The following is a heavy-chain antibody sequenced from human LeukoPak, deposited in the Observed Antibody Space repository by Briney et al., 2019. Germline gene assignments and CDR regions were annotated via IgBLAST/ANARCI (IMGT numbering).Heavy chain of an antibody. V-gene: IGHV3-21*01. CDR2: IGPTGTDR. CDR1: GFTFSSCG. Sequence: GGSLRLSCAASGFTFSSCGFNWVRQAPGKGLEWVSSIGPTGTDRYYADSVRGRSTISRDNAKNSMYLQMDSLRDEDTAVYYCATETIGRHYDYWGQGTLLTVSS. D-gene: IGHD1-14*01. J-gene: IGHJ4*02. CDR3: ATETIGRHYDY.